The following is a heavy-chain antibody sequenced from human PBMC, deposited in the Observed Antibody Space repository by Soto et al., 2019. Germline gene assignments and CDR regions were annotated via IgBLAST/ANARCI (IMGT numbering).Heavy chain of an antibody. CDR2: INPASGKT. D-gene: IGHD3-10*01. CDR3: ARDLWVGESFRYYFDY. V-gene: IGHV1-3*01. CDR1: GYTFTDYS. Sequence: GASVKVSCKASGYTFTDYSLQWVRQAPGQRLEWMGWINPASGKTKYSQKFQGRATITRDTSASTAYMELSSLTSEDTALFYCARDLWVGESFRYYFDYWAQGTLVTVSS. J-gene: IGHJ4*01.